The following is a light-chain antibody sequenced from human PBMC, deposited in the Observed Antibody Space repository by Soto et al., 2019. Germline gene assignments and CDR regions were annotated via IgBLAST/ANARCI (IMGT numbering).Light chain of an antibody. J-gene: IGLJ1*01. V-gene: IGLV3-21*04. CDR2: YAS. Sequence: SYELTQPPSVSVAPGKTARITCGGNNIGSKSVHWYQQKPGQAPVLVIYYASDRPSGIPERFSGSNSGNTATLTISRVEAGDEADYYCQVWDSSSDHYVFGTGTKLTFL. CDR1: NIGSKS. CDR3: QVWDSSSDHYV.